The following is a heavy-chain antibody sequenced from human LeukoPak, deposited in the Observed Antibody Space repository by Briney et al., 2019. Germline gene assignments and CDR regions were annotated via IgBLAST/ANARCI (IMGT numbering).Heavy chain of an antibody. J-gene: IGHJ6*02. Sequence: GGSLRLSCAGSGFTYSSYAMHWVRQAPGKGLEWVAVISYDGSDKSYADSVRGRFTISRDNSMYTLFLQMNGLGAEDTAVYYCARDDYDSTGYYPGGYYYGVDVWGQGTTVTVSS. D-gene: IGHD3-22*01. V-gene: IGHV3-30*04. CDR1: GFTYSSYA. CDR2: ISYDGSDK. CDR3: ARDDYDSTGYYPGGYYYGVDV.